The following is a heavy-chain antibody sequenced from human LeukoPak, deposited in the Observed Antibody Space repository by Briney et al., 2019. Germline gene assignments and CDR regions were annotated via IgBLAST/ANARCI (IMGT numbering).Heavy chain of an antibody. Sequence: ETLSLTCTVSGVSISSSNSYWGWIRQPPGKGLEWVANIKQDGSEKYYVDSVKGRFTISRDNAKNSLYLQMNSLRAEDTAVYYCARGPLELLWFGGDAFDIWGQGTMVTVSS. D-gene: IGHD3-10*01. CDR2: IKQDGSEK. V-gene: IGHV3-7*01. CDR1: GVSISSSNSY. J-gene: IGHJ3*02. CDR3: ARGPLELLWFGGDAFDI.